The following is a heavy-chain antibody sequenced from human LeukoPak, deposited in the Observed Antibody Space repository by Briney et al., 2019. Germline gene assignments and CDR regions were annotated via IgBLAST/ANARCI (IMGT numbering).Heavy chain of an antibody. D-gene: IGHD2-2*01. V-gene: IGHV3-48*03. CDR2: ISGSGSTI. CDR3: APQGYCSTTGCYYYYGMDV. J-gene: IGHJ6*02. Sequence: TGGSLRLSCAASGFTFSSYEMNWVRQAPGKGLEWVSYISGSGSTIQYADSVKGRFTISRDNAKNSLYLQMNSLRAEDTAVYYRAPQGYCSTTGCYYYYGMDVWGQGTTVTVSS. CDR1: GFTFSSYE.